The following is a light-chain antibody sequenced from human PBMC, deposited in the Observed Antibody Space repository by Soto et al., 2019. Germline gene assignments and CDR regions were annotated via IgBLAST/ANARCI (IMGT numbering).Light chain of an antibody. V-gene: IGLV6-57*01. CDR1: SGNIASNF. CDR2: EDK. J-gene: IGLJ2*01. CDR3: QSYDGTIQV. Sequence: FLLTQPHSVSESPGKTVTISCTRSSGNIASNFVQWFQQRPGSSPTTVIYEDKQRPSEVPDRFSGSIDRSSNSASLTISGLNTDDEADYYCQSYDGTIQVFGGGTKLTVL.